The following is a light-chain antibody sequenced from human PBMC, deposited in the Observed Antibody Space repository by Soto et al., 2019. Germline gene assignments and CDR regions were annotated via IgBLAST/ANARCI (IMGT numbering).Light chain of an antibody. CDR2: AAS. Sequence: DIQLTQSPSFLSASVGDRVTITCRASQGISSYLAWYQQKPEEAPKLLIYAASTLQSGVPSRFGGSGSGTEFTLTISSLQPEDFATYYCQQVLPYPLTFGPGTKVDIK. J-gene: IGKJ3*01. V-gene: IGKV1-9*01. CDR3: QQVLPYPLT. CDR1: QGISSY.